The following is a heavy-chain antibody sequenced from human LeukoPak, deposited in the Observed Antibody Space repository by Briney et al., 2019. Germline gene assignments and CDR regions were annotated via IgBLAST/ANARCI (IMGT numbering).Heavy chain of an antibody. CDR3: ARGGGYCSGGSCYGY. CDR1: GGSISSGSSY. J-gene: IGHJ4*02. CDR2: IYTSGST. D-gene: IGHD2-15*01. Sequence: SQTLSLTCTVSGGSISSGSSYWSWIRQPAGKGLEWIGRIYTSGSTNYNPSLKSRVTISVDTSKNQFSLKLSSVTAADTAVYYCARGGGYCSGGSCYGYWGQGTLVTVSS. V-gene: IGHV4-61*02.